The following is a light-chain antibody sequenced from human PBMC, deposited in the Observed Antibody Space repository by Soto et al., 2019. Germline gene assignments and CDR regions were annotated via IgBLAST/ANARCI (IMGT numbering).Light chain of an antibody. CDR3: AAWDDSLSRRV. V-gene: IGLV1-47*01. J-gene: IGLJ3*02. Sequence: QSVLTQPPSASGTPGQRVTISCSGSSSNIGSNYVYWYQQLPGTAPKLLIYRNNQRPSGVPDRFSGDKSGTSASLAISGLRSEDEDDYYCAAWDDSLSRRVFGGGTKLTVL. CDR2: RNN. CDR1: SSNIGSNY.